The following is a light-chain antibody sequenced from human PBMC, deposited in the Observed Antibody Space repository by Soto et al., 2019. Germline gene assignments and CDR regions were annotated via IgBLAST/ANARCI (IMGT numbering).Light chain of an antibody. J-gene: IGKJ1*01. Sequence: IHMTHAPSTLSASLGDRVTITFRASQSISSWLAWYQQKPGKAPKLLIYDASNLESGVPSRFSGSGSGTEFTLTISNLQPDDFATYYCQQYENYWTFGQGTKVDIK. CDR1: QSISSW. CDR2: DAS. CDR3: QQYENYWT. V-gene: IGKV1-5*01.